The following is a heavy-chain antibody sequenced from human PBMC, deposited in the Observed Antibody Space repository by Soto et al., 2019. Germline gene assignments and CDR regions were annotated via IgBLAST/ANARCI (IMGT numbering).Heavy chain of an antibody. J-gene: IGHJ4*02. CDR1: GFTFSTYG. V-gene: IGHV3-33*01. Sequence: PGGSLRLSCAASGFTFSTYGMHWVRQAPGKGLEWVTVIWYDGSNKYYGDSVKGRFTISRDNSKNTLYLQMNSLRAEDTAVYYCARGNFESAGVFDFGGQGTLVTVSS. D-gene: IGHD3-9*01. CDR2: IWYDGSNK. CDR3: ARGNFESAGVFDF.